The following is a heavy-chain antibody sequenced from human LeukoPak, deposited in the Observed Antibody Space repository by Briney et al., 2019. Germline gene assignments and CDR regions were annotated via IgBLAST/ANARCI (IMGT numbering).Heavy chain of an antibody. D-gene: IGHD1-26*01. V-gene: IGHV4-59*12. Sequence: PSETLSLTCTVSGGSISSFYWSWIRQPPGKGLEWIGYISYSGSTNYNPSLKSRVTISVDTSKNQFSLKLSSVTAADTAVYYCARDLGSYYPYYYYYMDVWGKGTTVTVSS. CDR1: GGSISSFY. CDR3: ARDLGSYYPYYYYYMDV. J-gene: IGHJ6*03. CDR2: ISYSGST.